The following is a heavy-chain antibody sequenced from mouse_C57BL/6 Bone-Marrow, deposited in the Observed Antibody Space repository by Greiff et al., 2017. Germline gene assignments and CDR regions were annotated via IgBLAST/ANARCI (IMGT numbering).Heavy chain of an antibody. V-gene: IGHV3-6*01. J-gene: IGHJ2*01. CDR1: GYSITSGYY. Sequence: DVKLVESGPGLVKPSQSLSLTCSVTGYSITSGYYWNWIRQFPGNKLEWMGYISYDGSNNYNPSLKNRISITRDTSKNQFFLKLNSVTTEDTATYYCARDGGYKNYFDYWGQGTTLTVSS. D-gene: IGHD3-1*01. CDR3: ARDGGYKNYFDY. CDR2: ISYDGSN.